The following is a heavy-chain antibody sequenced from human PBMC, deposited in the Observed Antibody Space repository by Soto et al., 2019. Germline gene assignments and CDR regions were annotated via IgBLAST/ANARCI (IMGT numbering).Heavy chain of an antibody. V-gene: IGHV4-34*01. J-gene: IGHJ5*02. CDR3: ATRITVFGLLIPPFDH. CDR1: GGSVNGYY. Sequence: SETLSLTCAVYGGSVNGYYWNWIRQPPGKGLEWIGEINHTGGTHYNPPLQSRVTMSVDTSKNQFSLRLSSVTAADTAIYYCATRITVFGLLIPPFDHWGQGTQVTVSS. D-gene: IGHD3-3*01. CDR2: INHTGGT.